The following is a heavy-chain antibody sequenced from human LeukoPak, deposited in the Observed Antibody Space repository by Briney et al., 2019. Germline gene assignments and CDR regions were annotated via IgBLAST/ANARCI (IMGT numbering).Heavy chain of an antibody. CDR3: ARKQLASSGFYFDY. Sequence: SETLSLTCAVYGGSFSGSYWGWIRQPPGKGLEWIGEINHRGSTNYNPSLKSRVTISVDTSKNQFSLNLSSVTAADTAVYYCARKQLASSGFYFDYWGQGTLVTVSS. CDR1: GGSFSGSY. V-gene: IGHV4-34*01. CDR2: INHRGST. J-gene: IGHJ4*02. D-gene: IGHD6-13*01.